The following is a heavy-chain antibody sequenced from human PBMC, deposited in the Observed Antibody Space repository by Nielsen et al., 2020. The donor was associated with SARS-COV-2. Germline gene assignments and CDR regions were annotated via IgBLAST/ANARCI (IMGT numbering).Heavy chain of an antibody. D-gene: IGHD4-17*01. CDR3: ARGAYGDPFDY. V-gene: IGHV3-33*05. CDR1: TFTFSTYA. CDR2: TSYDESKK. Sequence: GGSLRLSCAASTFTFSTYAMHWVRQAPGKGLEWVALTSYDESKKIYAKSVKGRFAISRDNSKNTLYLQMNSLRADDTAVYYCARGAYGDPFDYWGQGTLVTVSS. J-gene: IGHJ4*02.